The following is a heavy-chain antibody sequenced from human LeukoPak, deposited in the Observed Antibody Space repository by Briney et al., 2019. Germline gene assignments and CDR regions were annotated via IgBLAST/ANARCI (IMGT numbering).Heavy chain of an antibody. J-gene: IGHJ4*03. D-gene: IGHD6-13*01. CDR3: ASRSLTLAAARCFDA. Sequence: PSETLSLTCAVHGESFSAYFWSWIRQVPGRGLEWIGEIDYRGSTNYNPSLKSRGTISVDTSENHFSLSLTSVTAADTATYYCASRSLTLAAARCFDAWGQGTVVTVSS. CDR2: IDYRGST. CDR1: GESFSAYF. V-gene: IGHV4-34*01.